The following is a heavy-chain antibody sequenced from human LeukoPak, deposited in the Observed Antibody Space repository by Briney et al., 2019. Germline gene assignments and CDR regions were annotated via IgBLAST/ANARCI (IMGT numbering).Heavy chain of an antibody. CDR1: VFTFSSYE. V-gene: IGHV3-48*03. Sequence: GGALRLSCAASVFTFSSYEMNWVRQAPGKGLEWVSYISSSGSTIYYADSVKGRFTISRDNAKNSLYLQMNSLRAEDTALYERARDLTGYSSSWYVGGYYYYGMDVWGQGTTVTVSS. D-gene: IGHD6-13*01. J-gene: IGHJ6*02. CDR2: ISSSGSTI. CDR3: ARDLTGYSSSWYVGGYYYYGMDV.